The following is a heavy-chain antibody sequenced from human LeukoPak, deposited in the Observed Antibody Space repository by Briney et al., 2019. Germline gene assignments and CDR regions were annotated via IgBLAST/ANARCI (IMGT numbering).Heavy chain of an antibody. CDR1: GYSFTSYW. CDR3: ARQGAAGKYYYYYMDV. J-gene: IGHJ6*03. Sequence: GESLRISCKGSGYSFTSYWIGWVRQMPGKGLEWMGIIYPGDSDTRYSPSFQGQVTISADKSINTAYLEWSSLKASDTAIYYCARQGAAGKYYYYYMDVWGKGTTVTVSS. D-gene: IGHD6-13*01. V-gene: IGHV5-51*01. CDR2: IYPGDSDT.